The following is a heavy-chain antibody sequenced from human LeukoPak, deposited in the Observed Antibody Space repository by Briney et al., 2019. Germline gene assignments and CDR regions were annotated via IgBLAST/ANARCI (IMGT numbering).Heavy chain of an antibody. CDR3: ARVIPRFGAFDY. CDR1: GGSFSGYY. CDR2: INHSGST. J-gene: IGHJ4*02. V-gene: IGHV4-34*01. Sequence: SETLSLTCAVYGGSFSGYYWSWIRQPPGKGLEWIGEINHSGSTNYNPSLKSRVTISVDTSKNQFSLKLSSVTAADTAVYYCARVIPRFGAFDYWGQGTLVTVSS. D-gene: IGHD3-10*01.